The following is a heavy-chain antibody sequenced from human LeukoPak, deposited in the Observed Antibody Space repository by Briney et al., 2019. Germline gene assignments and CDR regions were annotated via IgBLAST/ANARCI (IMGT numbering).Heavy chain of an antibody. CDR2: IIPIVGTA. CDR3: ARDRPGYSSYFDP. V-gene: IGHV1-69*13. D-gene: IGHD6-19*01. CDR1: GGTFSSYA. J-gene: IGHJ5*02. Sequence: SVTVSCKASGGTFSSYAISWVRQAPGQGLEWMGGIIPIVGTANYAQKFQGRVTITADESTSTAYMELSSLRSEDTAVYYGARDRPGYSSYFDPWGQGTLVTVSS.